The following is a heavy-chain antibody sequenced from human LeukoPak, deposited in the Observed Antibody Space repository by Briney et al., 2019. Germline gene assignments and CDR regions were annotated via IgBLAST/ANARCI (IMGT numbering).Heavy chain of an antibody. CDR1: GFTFSSYW. CDR3: ARGPLFGEFKGFDP. CDR2: IKKDGSEK. V-gene: IGHV3-7*03. Sequence: GGSLRLSCAASGFTFSSYWMSWVRQAPGKGLEWVANIKKDGSEKYYVDSVKGRFTISRDNAKKSLYLQMNSLRAEDTALYHCARGPLFGEFKGFDPWGQGTLVTVSS. J-gene: IGHJ5*01. D-gene: IGHD3-10*01.